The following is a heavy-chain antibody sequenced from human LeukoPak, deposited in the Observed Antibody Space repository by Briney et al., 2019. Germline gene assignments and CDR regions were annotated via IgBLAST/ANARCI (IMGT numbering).Heavy chain of an antibody. CDR3: ARIGSTGWFDP. J-gene: IGHJ5*02. D-gene: IGHD1-14*01. Sequence: SETLSLTCAVYGGSFSGYYWSWIRQPPGKGLEWIGEINHSGSTNYNPSLKSRVTISVDTSKNQFSLKLSSVTAADTAVYYCARIGSTGWFDPWGQGTLVTVSS. V-gene: IGHV4-34*01. CDR1: GGSFSGYY. CDR2: INHSGST.